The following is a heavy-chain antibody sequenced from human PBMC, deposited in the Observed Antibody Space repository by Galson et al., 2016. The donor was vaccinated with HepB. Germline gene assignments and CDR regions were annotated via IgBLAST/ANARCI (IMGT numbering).Heavy chain of an antibody. J-gene: IGHJ5*02. CDR2: GVPIFNIS. D-gene: IGHD2-2*02. Sequence: SVKVSCKASGATFSSYAVSWVRQAPGQGLEWMGAGVPIFNISDHAPKFQGRVTITADRSTSTAYMELNSLRSDDTAVYYCARRSRYCSSTSCYTAYNWFDPWGQGTLVTVSS. CDR3: ARRSRYCSSTSCYTAYNWFDP. V-gene: IGHV1-69*10. CDR1: GATFSSYA.